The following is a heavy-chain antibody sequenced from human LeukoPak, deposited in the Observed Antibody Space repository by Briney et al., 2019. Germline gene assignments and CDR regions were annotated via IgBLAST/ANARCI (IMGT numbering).Heavy chain of an antibody. CDR3: TTDPYIVVVPAAYIYYGMDV. CDR1: GFTFSSYS. CDR2: IKSKTDGGTT. J-gene: IGHJ6*02. V-gene: IGHV3-15*01. D-gene: IGHD2-2*01. Sequence: GGSLRLSCAASGFTFSSYSMNWVRQAPGKGLEWVGRIKSKTDGGTTDYAAPVKGRFTISRDDSKNTLYLQMNSLKTEDTAVYYRTTDPYIVVVPAAYIYYGMDVWGQGTTVTVSS.